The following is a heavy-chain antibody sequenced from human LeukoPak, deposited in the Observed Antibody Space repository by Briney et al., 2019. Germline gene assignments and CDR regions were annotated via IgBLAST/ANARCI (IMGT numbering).Heavy chain of an antibody. J-gene: IGHJ6*02. CDR3: ASGDYSDYYYGMHV. D-gene: IGHD3-16*01. CDR2: IIPILGIA. Sequence: SVKVSCKASGGTFSNYAISWLRQAPGQGLEWMGRIIPILGIANYAQKFQGRVTITADKSTSTAYMELSSLRSEDTAVYYCASGDYSDYYYGMHVWGQGTTVTVSS. V-gene: IGHV1-69*04. CDR1: GGTFSNYA.